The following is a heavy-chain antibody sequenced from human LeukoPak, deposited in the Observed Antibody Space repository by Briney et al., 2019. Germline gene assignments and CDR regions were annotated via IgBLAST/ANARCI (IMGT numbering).Heavy chain of an antibody. D-gene: IGHD1-26*01. Sequence: SETLSLTRTVSVGSISSYYWSWIRQPPGKGLEWIGYIYYSGSTKYNPSLKSRVTISVDTSKNQFSLKLSSVTAADTAVYYCAGQWELLSYFQHWGQGTLVTVSS. CDR2: IYYSGST. CDR1: VGSISSYY. CDR3: AGQWELLSYFQH. V-gene: IGHV4-59*01. J-gene: IGHJ1*01.